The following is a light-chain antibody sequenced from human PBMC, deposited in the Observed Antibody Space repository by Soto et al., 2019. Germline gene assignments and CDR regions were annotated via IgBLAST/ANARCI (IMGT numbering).Light chain of an antibody. J-gene: IGKJ1*01. Sequence: EIVLTQSPGTLSLSPGERATLSCRASQSVSSSYLAWYQQKPGQAPRLLIYGASSRATGIPDRFSGSGSGTYFTLTISRLEPEEFAVYYCQQYGSSPPWTFGQVTKVEIK. CDR3: QQYGSSPPWT. V-gene: IGKV3-20*01. CDR1: QSVSSSY. CDR2: GAS.